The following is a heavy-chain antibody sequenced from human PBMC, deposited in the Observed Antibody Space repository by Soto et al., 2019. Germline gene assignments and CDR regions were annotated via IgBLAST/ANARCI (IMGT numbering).Heavy chain of an antibody. V-gene: IGHV3-48*01. Sequence: GGSLRLSCAASGFTFSSYSMNWVRQAPGKGLEWVSYISSSSSTIYYADSVKGRFTISRDNAKNSLYLQMNSLRAEDTAVYYCARDAPLAPVYGDYLNYYYYMDVWGKGTTVTVSS. CDR1: GFTFSSYS. J-gene: IGHJ6*03. D-gene: IGHD4-17*01. CDR2: ISSSSSTI. CDR3: ARDAPLAPVYGDYLNYYYYMDV.